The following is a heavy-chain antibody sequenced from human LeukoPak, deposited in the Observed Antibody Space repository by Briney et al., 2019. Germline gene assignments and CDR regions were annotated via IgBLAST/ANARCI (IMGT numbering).Heavy chain of an antibody. D-gene: IGHD5-24*01. CDR2: IYYSGST. J-gene: IGHJ4*02. Sequence: SETLSLTCTVSGGSISSSSYYWGWIRQPPGKGLEWIGSIYYSGSTYYNPSLKSRVTISVDTSKNQFSLKLSSVPAADTAVYYCARHRVEMAPHGYFDYWGQGTLVTVSS. V-gene: IGHV4-39*01. CDR1: GGSISSSSYY. CDR3: ARHRVEMAPHGYFDY.